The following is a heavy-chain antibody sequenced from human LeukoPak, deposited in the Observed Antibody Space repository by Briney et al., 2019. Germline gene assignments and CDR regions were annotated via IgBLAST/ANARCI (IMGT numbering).Heavy chain of an antibody. J-gene: IGHJ4*02. CDR2: ISSSSSYI. Sequence: GGSLRLSCAASGFTFSGYNMNWVRQAPGKGLEWVSSISSSSSYIYYADSVKGRFTISRDNAKNSLYLQMNSLRAEDTAVYYCARDAVVVVAASAPGYYFDYWGQGTLVTVSS. CDR1: GFTFSGYN. CDR3: ARDAVVVVAASAPGYYFDY. D-gene: IGHD2-15*01. V-gene: IGHV3-21*01.